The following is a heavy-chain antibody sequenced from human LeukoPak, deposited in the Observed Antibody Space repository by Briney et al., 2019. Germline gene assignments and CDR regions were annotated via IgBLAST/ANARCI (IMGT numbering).Heavy chain of an antibody. CDR3: ARERRDSSSWYSWVTYNWFDP. CDR1: GGSFSGYY. V-gene: IGHV4-34*01. CDR2: INHSGST. J-gene: IGHJ5*02. D-gene: IGHD6-13*01. Sequence: SETLSLTCAVYGGSFSGYYWSWIRQPPGKGLEWIGEINHSGSTNYNPSLKSRVTISVDTSKNQFSLKLSSVTPEDTAVYYCARERRDSSSWYSWVTYNWFDPWGQGTLVTVSS.